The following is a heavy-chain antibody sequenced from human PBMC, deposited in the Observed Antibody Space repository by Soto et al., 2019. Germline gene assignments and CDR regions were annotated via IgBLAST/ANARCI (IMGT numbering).Heavy chain of an antibody. CDR3: ARYCSGGSCYLDP. J-gene: IGHJ5*02. V-gene: IGHV4-59*01. Sequence: SETLSLTCPVSGGSISSYYWSWIRQPPGKGLEWIGYIYYSGSTNYNPSLKSRVTISVDTSKNQFSLKLSSVTAADTAVYYCARYCSGGSCYLDPWGQGTLVTVSS. CDR1: GGSISSYY. D-gene: IGHD2-15*01. CDR2: IYYSGST.